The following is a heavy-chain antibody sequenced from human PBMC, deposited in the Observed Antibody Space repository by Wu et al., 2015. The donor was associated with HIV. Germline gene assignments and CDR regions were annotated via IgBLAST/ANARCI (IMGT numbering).Heavy chain of an antibody. CDR1: GYTFTGYF. V-gene: IGHV1-2*02. Sequence: QVQLVAVVGREVKKPGASVKVSCKASGYTFTGYFMHWVRLAPGQGLEWMGWINLNSGATNYAQKFQGRVTMTRDTSISTAYMELNRMRSDDTAVFYCARLGYSSSSVQYYYYMDVWGKGTAVTVSS. CDR3: ARLGYSSSSVQYYYYMDV. J-gene: IGHJ6*03. D-gene: IGHD6-6*01. CDR2: INLNSGAT.